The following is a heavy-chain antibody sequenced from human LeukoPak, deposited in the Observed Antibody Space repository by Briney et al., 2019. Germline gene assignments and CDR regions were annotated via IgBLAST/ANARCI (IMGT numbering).Heavy chain of an antibody. CDR3: ARDRQLDY. CDR1: GFTFSSYA. CDR2: ISYDGSNK. Sequence: GRSLRLSCAASGFTFSSYAMHWVRQAPGKGLEWVAVISYDGSNKYYADSVKSRFTISRDNSKNTLYLQMNSLRAEDTAVYYCARDRQLDYWGQGTLVTVSS. D-gene: IGHD6-13*01. J-gene: IGHJ4*02. V-gene: IGHV3-30*01.